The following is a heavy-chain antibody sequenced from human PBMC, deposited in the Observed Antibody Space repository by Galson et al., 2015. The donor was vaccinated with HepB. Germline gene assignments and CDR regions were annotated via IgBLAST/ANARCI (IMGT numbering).Heavy chain of an antibody. CDR1: GGSISSSSYY. CDR3: ARLTPETYSYGLGDFDY. V-gene: IGHV4-39*01. J-gene: IGHJ4*02. D-gene: IGHD5-18*01. Sequence: EPLSLTCTVSGGSISSSSYYWGWIRQPPGKGLEWIGSIYYSGSTYYNPSLKSRVTISVDTSKNQFSLKLSSVTAADTAVYYCARLTPETYSYGLGDFDYWCQGTLVTVSS. CDR2: IYYSGST.